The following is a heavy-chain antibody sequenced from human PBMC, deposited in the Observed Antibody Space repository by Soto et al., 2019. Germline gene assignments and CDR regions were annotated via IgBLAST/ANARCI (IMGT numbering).Heavy chain of an antibody. CDR3: ASGQPWLTYYYGMDV. CDR2: INAGNGNT. V-gene: IGHV1-3*01. Sequence: ASVKVSCKASGYTFTSYAMHWVRQAPGQRLEWMGWINAGNGNTKYSQKFQGRVTITRDTSAGTAYMELSSLRSEDTAVYYCASGQPWLTYYYGMDVWGQGTTVTVSS. J-gene: IGHJ6*02. D-gene: IGHD3-9*01. CDR1: GYTFTSYA.